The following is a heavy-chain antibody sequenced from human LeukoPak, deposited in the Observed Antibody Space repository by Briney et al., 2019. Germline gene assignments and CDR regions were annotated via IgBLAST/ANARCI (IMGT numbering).Heavy chain of an antibody. J-gene: IGHJ5*02. CDR1: GGSFSGFY. CDR2: INHSGNT. CDR3: ARDLRGILVGANEWFDP. V-gene: IGHV4-34*01. D-gene: IGHD1-26*01. Sequence: SSETLSLTCAVYGGSFSGFYWSWIRQPPGKGLEWIGEINHSGNTNYNPSLKSRVLISVHTSRNQFPLKLSSVTAADTAIYYCARDLRGILVGANEWFDPWGQGTLVTVSS.